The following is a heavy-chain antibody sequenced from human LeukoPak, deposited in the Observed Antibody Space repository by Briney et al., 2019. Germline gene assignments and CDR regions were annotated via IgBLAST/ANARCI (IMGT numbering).Heavy chain of an antibody. D-gene: IGHD2-15*01. CDR1: GFTFSSYG. CDR3: ARSRYDDY. J-gene: IGHJ4*02. V-gene: IGHV3-7*01. Sequence: GGSLRLSCAASGFTFSSYGMNWVRQAPEKGLEWVANIKEDGSEKNYVDSVKGRFTISRDNAKNSLYLQMDGLRVEDTAVYYCARSRYDDYWGQGALVTVSS. CDR2: IKEDGSEK.